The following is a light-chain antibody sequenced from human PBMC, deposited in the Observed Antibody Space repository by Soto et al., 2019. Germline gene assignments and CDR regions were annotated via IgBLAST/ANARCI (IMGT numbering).Light chain of an antibody. CDR3: QQAYRTTWT. CDR2: AAS. V-gene: IGKV1-9*01. J-gene: IGKJ1*01. Sequence: DIHLTQSPPFLSASVGDRVTITCRPSQAVPNNMAWYQQKPGKVPHLLIYAASSVFEGVPSRFSGSGSGTNFSLTINSLQPEDFATYFCQQAYRTTWTFGQGTKVDIK. CDR1: QAVPNN.